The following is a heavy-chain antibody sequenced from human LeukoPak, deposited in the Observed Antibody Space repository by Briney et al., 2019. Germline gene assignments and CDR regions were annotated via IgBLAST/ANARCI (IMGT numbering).Heavy chain of an antibody. J-gene: IGHJ4*02. CDR1: GFTFSRHG. CDR3: ARDSGDYVWGSYRTPIDY. CDR2: ISNDGSRK. V-gene: IGHV3-30*03. Sequence: GRSLRLSCAPSGFTFSRHGMHWVRQAPGKGLEWVAIISNDGSRKYYAHSVEGRFTISRDNAKNSLYLQMNSLRAEDTAVYYCARDSGDYVWGSYRTPIDYWGQGTLVTVSS. D-gene: IGHD3-16*02.